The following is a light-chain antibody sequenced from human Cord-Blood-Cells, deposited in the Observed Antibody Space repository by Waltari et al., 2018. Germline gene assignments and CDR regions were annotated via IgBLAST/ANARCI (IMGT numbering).Light chain of an antibody. J-gene: IGLJ3*02. CDR2: DVS. CDR1: SSDVGGYNY. V-gene: IGLV2-14*01. Sequence: QSALTQHASVSGSPGPSITISCTGTSSDVGGYNYGSWYQQHPGKAPKLMIYDVSKRPSGVSNRFSGSKSGNTASLTISGLQAEDEADYYCSSYTSSSTLVFGGGTKLTVL. CDR3: SSYTSSSTLV.